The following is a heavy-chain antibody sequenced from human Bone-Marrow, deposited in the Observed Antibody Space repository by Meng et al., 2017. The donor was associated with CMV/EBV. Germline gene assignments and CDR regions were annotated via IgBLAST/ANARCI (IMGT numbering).Heavy chain of an antibody. CDR3: ARSHPNYYGSGSHRWFDP. D-gene: IGHD3-10*01. CDR1: GYTFTGYY. J-gene: IGHJ5*02. Sequence: ASVKVSCKASGYTFTGYYMHWVRQAPGQGLEWMGWINPNSGGTNYAQKFQGRVTMTRDTSISTAYMELSRLRSDDTAVYYCARSHPNYYGSGSHRWFDPWGQGTLVTVSS. CDR2: INPNSGGT. V-gene: IGHV1-2*02.